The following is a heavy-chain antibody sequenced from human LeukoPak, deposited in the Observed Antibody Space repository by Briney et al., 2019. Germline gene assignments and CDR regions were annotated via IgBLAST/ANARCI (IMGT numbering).Heavy chain of an antibody. CDR2: INPSSGGT. Sequence: ASVKVSCKASGYTFTGYYMHWVRQAPGQGLEWMGWINPSSGGTNYAQKFQGRVTMTRDTSISTAYMELSRVRSDDTAVYYCARKSLGYCSSTSCYGSMDVWGKGTTVTVSS. CDR1: GYTFTGYY. CDR3: ARKSLGYCSSTSCYGSMDV. D-gene: IGHD2-2*01. V-gene: IGHV1-2*02. J-gene: IGHJ6*03.